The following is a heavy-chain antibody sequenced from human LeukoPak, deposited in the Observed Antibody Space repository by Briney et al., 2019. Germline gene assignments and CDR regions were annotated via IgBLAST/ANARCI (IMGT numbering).Heavy chain of an antibody. CDR1: GGSISSYY. CDR3: ARHASHYYDSSALDI. Sequence: SETLSLTCTVSGGSISSYYWSWIRQPPEKGLEWIGYVYYSGSTNYNPSLKSRVTISVDTSKNQFSLNLSSVTAADTAVYYCARHASHYYDSSALDIWGQGTMVTVSS. CDR2: VYYSGST. D-gene: IGHD3-22*01. J-gene: IGHJ3*02. V-gene: IGHV4-59*08.